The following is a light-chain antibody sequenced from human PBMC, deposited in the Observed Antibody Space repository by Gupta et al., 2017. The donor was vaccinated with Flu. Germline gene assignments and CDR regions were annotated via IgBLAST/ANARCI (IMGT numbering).Light chain of an antibody. CDR1: PNITGW. J-gene: IGKJ1*01. CDR3: QQHSSYSGT. V-gene: IGKV1-5*03. CDR2: KTS. Sequence: PSPALAAVGILGTITCLAGPNITGWLPWYQQKPGEAPSPLIYKTSRLETGVPSRFSGSGSGTEFTLTISSLQPDDFGTYYCQQHSSYSGTFGQGTKVEIK.